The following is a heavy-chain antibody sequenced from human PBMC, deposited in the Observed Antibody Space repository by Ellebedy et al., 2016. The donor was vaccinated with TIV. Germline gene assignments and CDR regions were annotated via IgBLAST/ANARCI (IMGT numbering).Heavy chain of an antibody. CDR1: GFTVSNNY. CDR3: ARGVWFDP. J-gene: IGHJ5*02. CDR2: IYRGGST. V-gene: IGHV3-53*01. Sequence: GESLKISCAAPGFTVSNNYMSWVRQAPGKGLQWVSVIYRGGSTYNADYVKGLFPISRDNTKNTLYLQMNSLRAHDTAVYYCARGVWFDPWGQGTLVTVSS.